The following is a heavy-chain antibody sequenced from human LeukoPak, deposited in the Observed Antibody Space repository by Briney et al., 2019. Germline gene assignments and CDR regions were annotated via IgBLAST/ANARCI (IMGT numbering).Heavy chain of an antibody. CDR2: IYYSGST. CDR3: ARSFAYRTVLDY. D-gene: IGHD2-21*01. CDR1: GGSISSSSYY. Sequence: SETLSLTCTVSGGSISSSSYYWGWIRQPPGKGLEWIGSIYYSGSTYYNPSLKSRVTISVDTSKNQFSLKLSFLTAADTAVYYCARSFAYRTVLDYWGQGTLVTVSS. V-gene: IGHV4-39*07. J-gene: IGHJ4*02.